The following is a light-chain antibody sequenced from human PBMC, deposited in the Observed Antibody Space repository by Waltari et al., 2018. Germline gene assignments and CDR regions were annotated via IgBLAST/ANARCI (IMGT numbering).Light chain of an antibody. CDR1: HTINNY. V-gene: IGKV1-5*01. J-gene: IGKJ4*01. CDR3: QQYDFYSLT. CDR2: DAS. Sequence: DIQMTQSPSTLSASEGYSVTITCRASHTINNYLDWYQQKPGKAPKLVIYDASSLESGVPSRFSGSGSGTEFTLTISSLQPDDFATYYCQQYDFYSLTFGGGTRVEIK.